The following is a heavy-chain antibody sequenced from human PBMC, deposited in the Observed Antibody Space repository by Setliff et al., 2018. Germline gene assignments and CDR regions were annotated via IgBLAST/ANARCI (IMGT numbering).Heavy chain of an antibody. CDR1: GGSISSDSDY. D-gene: IGHD1-26*01. CDR3: TKGRVGLAARAGY. J-gene: IGHJ4*02. Sequence: SETLSLTCTVSGGSISSDSDYWSWIRQSAGKGLEWIGRIYASGSTEYNPSLGSRVTISVDTSRNQFSLQLSSVTSADTAIYYCTKGRVGLAARAGYWGEGTLVTVSS. V-gene: IGHV4-61*02. CDR2: IYASGST.